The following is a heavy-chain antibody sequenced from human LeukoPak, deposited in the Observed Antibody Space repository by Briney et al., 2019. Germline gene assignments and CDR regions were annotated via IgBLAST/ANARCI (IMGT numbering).Heavy chain of an antibody. CDR2: ISYDGSNK. D-gene: IGHD6-19*01. Sequence: GRSLRLSCAASGFTFSSYGMHWVRQAPGKGLEWVAVISYDGSNKYYADSVKGRFTISRDNSKNTLYLQMNSLRAEDTAVYYCARDNRVVAGWDGDAFDIWGQGTMVTVSS. CDR3: ARDNRVVAGWDGDAFDI. J-gene: IGHJ3*02. CDR1: GFTFSSYG. V-gene: IGHV3-30*03.